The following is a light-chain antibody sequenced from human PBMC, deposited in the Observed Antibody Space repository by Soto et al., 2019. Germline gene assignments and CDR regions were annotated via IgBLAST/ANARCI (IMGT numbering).Light chain of an antibody. J-gene: IGLJ2*01. Sequence: QSALTQPPSASGSPGQSVTISCTGTNRDVGGYNYVSWYQQHPGKAPKLMIYQVTKRPSGVPDRFSASKSGNTASLTVSGLQAEDEAHYYCTSYAGDNNVVFGGGTKLTVL. CDR1: NRDVGGYNY. V-gene: IGLV2-8*01. CDR2: QVT. CDR3: TSYAGDNNVV.